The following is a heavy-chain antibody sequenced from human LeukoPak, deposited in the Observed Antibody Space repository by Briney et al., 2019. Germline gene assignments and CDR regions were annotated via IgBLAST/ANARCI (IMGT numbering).Heavy chain of an antibody. CDR1: GFTFSNYA. J-gene: IGHJ4*02. V-gene: IGHV3-23*01. CDR3: AKDRAGYSYGMFDS. Sequence: TGGSLRLSCVASGFTFSNYAMSWVRQAPGKGLEWVSGIVNSGGSTYYADSVKGRLTISRDNSKKTVYLQMSSLTGDDTAVYYCAKDRAGYSYGMFDSWGQGTLVTVSS. CDR2: IVNSGGST. D-gene: IGHD5-18*01.